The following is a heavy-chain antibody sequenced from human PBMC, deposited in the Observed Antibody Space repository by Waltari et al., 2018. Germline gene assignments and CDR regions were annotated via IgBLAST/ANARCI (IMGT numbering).Heavy chain of an antibody. Sequence: EVQLVQSGAEVKKPGESLKISCKGSGYSFSNYWIGWVRQMPGKGLEWMGLSYPGDSDTRYSPSFQGQVTISADKSTSTAYLQWSSLRASDTAMYYCAVNPGRQYCSGNRCNVFDYWGQGTLVTVSS. V-gene: IGHV5-51*01. CDR2: SYPGDSDT. D-gene: IGHD2-15*01. J-gene: IGHJ4*02. CDR1: GYSFSNYW. CDR3: AVNPGRQYCSGNRCNVFDY.